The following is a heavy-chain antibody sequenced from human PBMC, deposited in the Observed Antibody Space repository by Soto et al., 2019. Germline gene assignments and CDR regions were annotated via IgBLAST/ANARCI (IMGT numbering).Heavy chain of an antibody. Sequence: WASVKVSCKASGFTFTSSAVQWVRQARGQRLEWIGWIVVGSGNTNYAQKFQERVTITRDMSTSTAYMELSSLRSEDTAVYYCAADQYYYDSAGHNPTFDYWGQGTLVTVSS. V-gene: IGHV1-58*01. J-gene: IGHJ4*02. CDR3: AADQYYYDSAGHNPTFDY. CDR1: GFTFTSSA. D-gene: IGHD3-22*01. CDR2: IVVGSGNT.